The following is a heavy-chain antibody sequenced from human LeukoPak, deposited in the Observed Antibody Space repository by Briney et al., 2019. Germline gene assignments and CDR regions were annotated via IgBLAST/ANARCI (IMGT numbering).Heavy chain of an antibody. V-gene: IGHV3-30-3*01. Sequence: PGGSLRLSCAASGFTFSSYAMHWVRQAPGKGLEWVAVISYDGSNKYYADSVKGRFTISRDNSKNTLYLQMNSLRAEDTAVYYCAREGGSRYCSSTSCLGAPFDYWGQGTLVTVSS. J-gene: IGHJ4*02. CDR3: AREGGSRYCSSTSCLGAPFDY. CDR1: GFTFSSYA. D-gene: IGHD2-2*01. CDR2: ISYDGSNK.